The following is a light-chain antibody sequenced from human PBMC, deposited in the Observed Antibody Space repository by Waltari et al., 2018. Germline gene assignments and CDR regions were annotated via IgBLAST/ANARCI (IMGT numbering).Light chain of an antibody. CDR2: DVT. V-gene: IGLV2-23*02. Sequence: QSALTQPASVSASPGQSITISCKGTSRDIGRSHPASWYQQHPGKAPNVMIYDVTKRPSGVSNRFSGSKSGYTASLTVSGLQAEDESDYYCCSYAGDSLWVFGGGTKLTVL. CDR1: SRDIGRSHP. CDR3: CSYAGDSLWV. J-gene: IGLJ3*02.